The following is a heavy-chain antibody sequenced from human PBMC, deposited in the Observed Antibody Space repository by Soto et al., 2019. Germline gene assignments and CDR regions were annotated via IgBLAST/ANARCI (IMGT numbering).Heavy chain of an antibody. CDR3: AKVPSGPAAGDY. V-gene: IGHV3-23*01. CDR2: ISGSGGST. Sequence: XESLRLSFAASGFTFSSYAMSWVRQAPGKGLEWVSAISGSGGSTYYADSVKGRFTISRDNSKNTLYLQMNSLRAEDTAVYYCAKVPSGPAAGDYWGQGTLVTVSS. D-gene: IGHD6-13*01. CDR1: GFTFSSYA. J-gene: IGHJ4*02.